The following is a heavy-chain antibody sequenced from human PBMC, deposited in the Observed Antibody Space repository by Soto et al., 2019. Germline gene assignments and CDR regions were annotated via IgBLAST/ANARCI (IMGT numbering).Heavy chain of an antibody. Sequence: QVQLVQSGAEVKKPGASVKVSCKASGYTFTSYGISWVRQAPGQGLEWMGWISAYNGSTNYAQKLQGRVTMTTDTSTSTAYMELRSLRSDDTAVYYCARDRWGSGSSSSGSNYNWFDPWGQGTLVTVSS. J-gene: IGHJ5*02. D-gene: IGHD6-6*01. CDR2: ISAYNGST. CDR1: GYTFTSYG. V-gene: IGHV1-18*04. CDR3: ARDRWGSGSSSSGSNYNWFDP.